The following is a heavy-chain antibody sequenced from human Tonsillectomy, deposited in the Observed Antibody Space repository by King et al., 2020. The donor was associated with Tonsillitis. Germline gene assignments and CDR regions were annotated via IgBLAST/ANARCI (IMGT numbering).Heavy chain of an antibody. CDR2: ISYDGNKK. CDR3: ARDLLLWEGTYYYYYGMDV. CDR1: GFTFSSYA. J-gene: IGHJ6*02. V-gene: IGHV3-30-3*01. Sequence: VQLVESGGGVVQPGRSLRLSCAASGFTFSSYAMHWVRQAPGKGLEWVAVISYDGNKKYYAESVKGRFTISRDNSKNTLYLQMNSLRAEGTAVYYCARDLLLWEGTYYYYYGMDVWGQGTTVTVSS. D-gene: IGHD3-10*01.